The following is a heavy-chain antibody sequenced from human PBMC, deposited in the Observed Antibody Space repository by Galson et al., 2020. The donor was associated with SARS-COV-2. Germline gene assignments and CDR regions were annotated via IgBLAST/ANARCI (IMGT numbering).Heavy chain of an antibody. CDR2: IYTSGST. Sequence: SAPMSLTCTVSGGSISRYYWSWIRQPAGKGLEWIGRIYTSGSTNYNPSLKSRVTMSVDTSKNQFSLKLSAVTAADTAVYYCARVIVVVPAGEYYYYGMDVWGQGTTVTVSS. CDR3: ARVIVVVPAGEYYYYGMDV. D-gene: IGHD2-2*01. CDR1: GGSISRYY. V-gene: IGHV4-4*07. J-gene: IGHJ6*02.